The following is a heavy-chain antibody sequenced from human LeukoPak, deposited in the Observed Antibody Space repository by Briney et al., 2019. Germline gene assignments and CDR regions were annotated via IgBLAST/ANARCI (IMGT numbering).Heavy chain of an antibody. CDR3: ARETPTGIY. V-gene: IGHV1-8*01. Sequence: ASVKVSCKASGYTFTSYDINWVRQATGQGLEWMGWMNPNSGNAGYAQKFQGRVTMTRDTSISTAYMELSRLRSDDTAVYYCARETPTGIYWGQGTLVTVSS. J-gene: IGHJ4*02. CDR2: MNPNSGNA. CDR1: GYTFTSYD.